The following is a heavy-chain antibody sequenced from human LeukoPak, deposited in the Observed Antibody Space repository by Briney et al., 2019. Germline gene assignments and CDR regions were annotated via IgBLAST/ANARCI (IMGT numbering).Heavy chain of an antibody. J-gene: IGHJ4*02. D-gene: IGHD6-13*01. CDR1: GFTFSSYS. Sequence: PGGSLRLSCAASGFTFSSYSMNWVRQAPGKGLEWVSYISSSSSTIYYADSVKGRFTISRDNAKNSLYLQMNSLRDEDTAVYYCARDRRSSSWKRPFDDWGQGTLVTVSS. CDR3: ARDRRSSSWKRPFDD. V-gene: IGHV3-48*02. CDR2: ISSSSSTI.